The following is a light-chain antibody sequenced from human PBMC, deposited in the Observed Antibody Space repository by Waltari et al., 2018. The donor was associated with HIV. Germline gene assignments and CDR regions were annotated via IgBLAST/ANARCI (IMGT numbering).Light chain of an antibody. CDR3: TSYTSSSTLVV. V-gene: IGLV2-14*01. Sequence: QSALTQPASVSGSLGQSITISCTGTSSDVGGYNYVSWYQHHPGKAPKLMIYEVTNRPSGVSKRFSGSKSGNTASLTISGLQAEDESDYYCTSYTSSSTLVVFGGGTKLTVL. CDR2: EVT. J-gene: IGLJ2*01. CDR1: SSDVGGYNY.